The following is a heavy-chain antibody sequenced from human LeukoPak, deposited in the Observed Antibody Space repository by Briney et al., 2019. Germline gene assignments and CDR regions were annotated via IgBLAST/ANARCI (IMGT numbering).Heavy chain of an antibody. V-gene: IGHV3-23*01. CDR1: GFNFCSFA. CDR2: ISGSGGDST. J-gene: IGHJ6*02. Sequence: GSPRLSRAASGFNFCSFAMNWVRQAPGKGLEVVSGISGSGGDSTYYADSVKGRFTISRDNSKNTLYLQMNSLRAEDTAVYYCAKGLNGDRMDVWGQGTTVTVSS. CDR3: AKGLNGDRMDV. D-gene: IGHD3-10*01.